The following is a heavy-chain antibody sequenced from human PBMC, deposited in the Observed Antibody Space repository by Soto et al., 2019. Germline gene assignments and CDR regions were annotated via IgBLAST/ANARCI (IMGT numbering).Heavy chain of an antibody. D-gene: IGHD2-15*01. CDR2: ISYDGSNK. J-gene: IGHJ4*02. CDR3: ARGRYCGGGTCLFLGPMISCFDY. Sequence: QVQLVESGGGVVQPGESLRLSCPASGFTFSMYAMHWVRQAPGKGLEWVAIISYDGSNKYYADSVKGRFTISRDNSKNSLYLHMNSLRAEDTAVYYCARGRYCGGGTCLFLGPMISCFDYWGQGTLVTVSS. V-gene: IGHV3-30-3*01. CDR1: GFTFSMYA.